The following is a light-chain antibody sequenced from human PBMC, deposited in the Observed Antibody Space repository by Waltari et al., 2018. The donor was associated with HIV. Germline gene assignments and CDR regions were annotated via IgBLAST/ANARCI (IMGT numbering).Light chain of an antibody. CDR2: DAS. V-gene: IGKV3-11*01. CDR3: QQRSNWLT. CDR1: ESVSIY. Sequence: IVLTQSPATLSLSPVERATLSCRANESVSIYLAWYQQKPGQAPRLLIYDASNRATRVPARFSGRGSGTDFTLTISRLEPEDFAVYYCQQRSNWLTFGGGTRVEIK. J-gene: IGKJ4*01.